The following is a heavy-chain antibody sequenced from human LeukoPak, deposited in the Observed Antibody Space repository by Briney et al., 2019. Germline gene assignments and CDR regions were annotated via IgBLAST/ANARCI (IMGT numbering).Heavy chain of an antibody. Sequence: QAGGSLRLSCAASGFTFSSYAMSWVRQAPGKGLEWVSYISSSSSTIYYADSVKGRFTISRDNAKNSLYLQMNSLRAEDTAVYYCARDPLGGLPPDAFDIWGQGTTVTVSS. CDR2: ISSSSSTI. CDR1: GFTFSSYA. CDR3: ARDPLGGLPPDAFDI. J-gene: IGHJ3*02. D-gene: IGHD1-26*01. V-gene: IGHV3-48*04.